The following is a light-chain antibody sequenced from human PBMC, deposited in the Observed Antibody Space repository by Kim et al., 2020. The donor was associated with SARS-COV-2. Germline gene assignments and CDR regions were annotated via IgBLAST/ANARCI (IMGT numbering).Light chain of an antibody. Sequence: QPVLTQSSSASASLGSSVKLTCTLSSGHSNFIIVWHQQLPGKAPRYLMKLEGSGSYNKGSGVPDRFSGSSSGADRYLTIANLQSEDEADYYCETWDSNTRVFGGGTKVTVL. J-gene: IGLJ3*02. CDR1: SGHSNFI. V-gene: IGLV4-60*03. CDR3: ETWDSNTRV. CDR2: LEGSGSY.